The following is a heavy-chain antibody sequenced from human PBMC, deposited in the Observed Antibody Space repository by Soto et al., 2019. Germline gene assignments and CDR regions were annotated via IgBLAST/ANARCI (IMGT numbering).Heavy chain of an antibody. Sequence: SETLSLTCTVSGGSISSSSYYWGWIRQPPGKGLEWIGSIYYSGSTYYNPSLKSRVTISVDTSKNQFSLKLSSVTAADTAVYYCASLYGDYGDAFDIWGQGTMVTVSS. D-gene: IGHD4-17*01. CDR1: GGSISSSSYY. CDR2: IYYSGST. V-gene: IGHV4-39*01. CDR3: ASLYGDYGDAFDI. J-gene: IGHJ3*02.